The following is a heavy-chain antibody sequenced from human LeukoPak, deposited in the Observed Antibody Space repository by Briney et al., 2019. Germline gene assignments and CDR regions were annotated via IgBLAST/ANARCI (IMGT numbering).Heavy chain of an antibody. CDR3: VVWIRHVGY. CDR1: GFIFSDHN. CDR2: SKNKDNNYDT. D-gene: IGHD5-18*01. V-gene: IGHV3-72*01. J-gene: IGHJ4*02. Sequence: GGSLRLSCAASGFIFSDHNMDWVRQAPGKGLEWVGRSKNKDNNYDTEYAASVRGRFTMSRDDSKNSVYMQMNSLKSEDTAIYYCVVWIRHVGYWGQGSLVTVSS.